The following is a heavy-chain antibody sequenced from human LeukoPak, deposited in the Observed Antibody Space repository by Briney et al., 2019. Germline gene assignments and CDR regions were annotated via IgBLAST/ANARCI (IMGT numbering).Heavy chain of an antibody. J-gene: IGHJ4*02. V-gene: IGHV3-43D*03. D-gene: IGHD3-3*01. CDR1: GFTFDDYA. CDR2: ISWDGGST. CDR3: PKDSDRHYDFWSGYGGGTDY. Sequence: GGSLRLSCAASGFTFDDYAMHWVRQAPGKGLEWVSLISWDGGSTYYADSVKGRFTISRDNSKNSLYLQMNSLRAEDTALYYCPKDSDRHYDFWSGYGGGTDYWGQGTLVTVSS.